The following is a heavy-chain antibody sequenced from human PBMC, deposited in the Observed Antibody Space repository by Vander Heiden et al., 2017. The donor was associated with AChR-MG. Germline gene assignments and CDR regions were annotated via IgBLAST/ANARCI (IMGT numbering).Heavy chain of an antibody. Sequence: QVQLVQSGAEVKKPGSAVKVSCKASGGTFSSYAIGCVRQAPGQGLEWMGGIIPIFGTANYAQKFQCRVTITADKSTSTAYMELSSLRSEDTAVYYCARGRGELLRYYYYMDVWGKGTTVTVSS. CDR3: ARGRGELLRYYYYMDV. D-gene: IGHD1-26*01. CDR1: GGTFSSYA. J-gene: IGHJ6*03. V-gene: IGHV1-69*06. CDR2: IIPIFGTA.